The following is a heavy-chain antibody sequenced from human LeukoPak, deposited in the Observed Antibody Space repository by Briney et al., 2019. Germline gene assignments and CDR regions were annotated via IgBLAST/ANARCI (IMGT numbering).Heavy chain of an antibody. Sequence: PGGSLRLSCAASGFTFSSYWMSWVRQAPGKGLEWVANIKQDGSEKYYVDSVKGRFTTSRDNAKNSLHLQMNSLRAEDTAVYYCARDWDSSSWYSNYFDYWGQGTLVTVSS. CDR3: ARDWDSSSWYSNYFDY. CDR2: IKQDGSEK. V-gene: IGHV3-7*01. D-gene: IGHD6-13*01. CDR1: GFTFSSYW. J-gene: IGHJ4*02.